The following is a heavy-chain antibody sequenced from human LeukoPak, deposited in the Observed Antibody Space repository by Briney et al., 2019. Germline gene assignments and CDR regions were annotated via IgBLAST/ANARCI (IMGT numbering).Heavy chain of an antibody. J-gene: IGHJ5*02. CDR1: GGTFSSYA. D-gene: IGHD6-13*01. CDR2: IIPIFGTA. Sequence: ASVKVSSKASGGTFSSYAISWVRQAPGQGLEWMGGIIPIFGTANYAQKFQGRVTITADESTSTAYMELSSLRSEDTAVYYCARGGVGGYSSSWYRNWFDPWGQGTLVTVSS. CDR3: ARGGVGGYSSSWYRNWFDP. V-gene: IGHV1-69*13.